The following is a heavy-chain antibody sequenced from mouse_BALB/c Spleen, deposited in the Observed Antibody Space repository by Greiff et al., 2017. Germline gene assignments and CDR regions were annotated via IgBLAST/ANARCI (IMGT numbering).Heavy chain of an antibody. CDR1: GYSFTGYY. CDR3: ARGLYYAHDGAY. D-gene: IGHD2-1*01. Sequence: LVKTGASVKISCKASGYSFTGYYMHWVKQSHGKSLEWIGYISCYNGATSYNQKFKGKATFTVDTSSSTAYMQFNSLTSEESAVYYCARGLYYAHDGAYWGQGTLVTVSA. J-gene: IGHJ3*01. V-gene: IGHV1S34*01. CDR2: ISCYNGAT.